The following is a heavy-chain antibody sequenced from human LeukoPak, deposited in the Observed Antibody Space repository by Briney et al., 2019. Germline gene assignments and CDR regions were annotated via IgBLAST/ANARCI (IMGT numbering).Heavy chain of an antibody. CDR3: ARDASGIAVSGMDYYYYYMDV. J-gene: IGHJ6*03. CDR1: GYTFTSYY. Sequence: ASVKVSCKASGYTFTSYYMHWVRQAPGQGLEWMGIINPSGGSTSYAQKFQARVTMTRDTSTSTVYMELSSLRSEDTAVYYCARDASGIAVSGMDYYYYYMDVWGKGTTVTVSS. V-gene: IGHV1-46*01. D-gene: IGHD6-19*01. CDR2: INPSGGST.